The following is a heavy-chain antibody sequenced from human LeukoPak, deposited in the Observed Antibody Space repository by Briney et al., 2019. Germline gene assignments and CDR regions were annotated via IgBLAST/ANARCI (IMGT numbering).Heavy chain of an antibody. CDR3: AKGLGSGWWYNWFDP. J-gene: IGHJ5*02. Sequence: GGSLRLSCAASGFTFRSHGMNWVRQAPGKGLEWVSGISPSGGITYYTDSVRGRFTISRDNSKNTLYLQMNSLRAEDTAVYYCAKGLGSGWWYNWFDPWGQGTLVTVSS. V-gene: IGHV3-23*01. CDR2: ISPSGGIT. D-gene: IGHD6-19*01. CDR1: GFTFRSHG.